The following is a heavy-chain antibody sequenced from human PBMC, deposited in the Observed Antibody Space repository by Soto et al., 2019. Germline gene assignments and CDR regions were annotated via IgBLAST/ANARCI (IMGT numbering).Heavy chain of an antibody. D-gene: IGHD4-17*01. CDR1: GFTFSSYG. CDR2: ISYDGSNK. Sequence: QVQLVESGGGVVQPGRSLRLSCAASGFTFSSYGMHWVRQAPGKGLEWVAVISYDGSNKYYADSVKGRFTISRDNSKNTLYLQMNSLRAEDTAVYYCAKAGDYSYYFDYWGQGTLVTVSS. J-gene: IGHJ4*02. CDR3: AKAGDYSYYFDY. V-gene: IGHV3-30*18.